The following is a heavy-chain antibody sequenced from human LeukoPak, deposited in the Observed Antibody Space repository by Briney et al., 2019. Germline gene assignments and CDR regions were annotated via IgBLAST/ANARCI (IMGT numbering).Heavy chain of an antibody. D-gene: IGHD6-6*01. CDR3: ARGRGAARFVTIEFDY. CDR1: GGSFSGYH. V-gene: IGHV4-34*01. CDR2: VNHRGST. J-gene: IGHJ4*02. Sequence: ASETLSLTCAVYGGSFSGYHWSWIRQPPGKGLEWIGEVNHRGSTNYNPSLKSRVTMSVDTSKNQFSLKLSSVTAADTAVYYCARGRGAARFVTIEFDYWGQGALVTVSS.